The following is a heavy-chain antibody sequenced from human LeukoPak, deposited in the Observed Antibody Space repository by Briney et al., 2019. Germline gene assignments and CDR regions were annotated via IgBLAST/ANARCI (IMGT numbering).Heavy chain of an antibody. CDR2: IYYSGST. CDR1: GGSISSSSYY. V-gene: IGHV4-61*01. J-gene: IGHJ4*02. D-gene: IGHD6-19*01. CDR3: ATLAYSSGWYYNDY. Sequence: SETLSLTCTVSGGSISSSSYYWSWIRQPPGKGLEWIGYIYYSGSTNYNPSLKSRVTISVDTSKNQFSLKLSSVTAADTAVYYCATLAYSSGWYYNDYWGQGTLVTVSS.